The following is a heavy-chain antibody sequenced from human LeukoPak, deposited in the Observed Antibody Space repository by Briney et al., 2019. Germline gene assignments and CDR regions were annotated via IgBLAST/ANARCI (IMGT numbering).Heavy chain of an antibody. CDR2: IYYSGST. J-gene: IGHJ5*02. Sequence: PSETLSLTCTVSGGSISSYYWSWIRQPPGKGLEWIGYIYYSGSTNYNPSLKSRVTISVDTSKNQFSLKLSSVTAADTAVYYCARVGWTGYDFWSGYYNSWFDPWGQGTLVTVSS. D-gene: IGHD3-3*01. CDR3: ARVGWTGYDFWSGYYNSWFDP. CDR1: GGSISSYY. V-gene: IGHV4-59*01.